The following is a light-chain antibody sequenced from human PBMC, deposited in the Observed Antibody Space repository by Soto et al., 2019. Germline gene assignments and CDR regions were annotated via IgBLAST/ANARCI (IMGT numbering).Light chain of an antibody. Sequence: EIVLTQSPATLSLSPGERATLSCRASQSVRSNLGWYQQKPGQAPRLLIYDASNRATGVPARFTGSGFGTEFTLTITSLEAEDFAVYFCQQRSNWPPLFTFGPGTRVDIK. J-gene: IGKJ3*01. CDR1: QSVRSN. CDR3: QQRSNWPPLFT. V-gene: IGKV3-11*01. CDR2: DAS.